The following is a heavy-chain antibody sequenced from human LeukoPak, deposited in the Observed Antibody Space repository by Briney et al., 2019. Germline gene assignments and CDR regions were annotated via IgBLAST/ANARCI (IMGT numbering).Heavy chain of an antibody. CDR3: ASPIGGTSWYYFDY. V-gene: IGHV4-39*01. J-gene: IGHJ4*02. Sequence: PSETLSLTCTVSGGSISSSSYYWGWIRQPPGKGLEWIGSIYYSGSTYYNPPLKSRVTISVDTSKNQFSLKLSSVTAADTAVYYCASPIGGTSWYYFDYWGQGTLVTVSS. CDR1: GGSISSSSYY. D-gene: IGHD2-2*01. CDR2: IYYSGST.